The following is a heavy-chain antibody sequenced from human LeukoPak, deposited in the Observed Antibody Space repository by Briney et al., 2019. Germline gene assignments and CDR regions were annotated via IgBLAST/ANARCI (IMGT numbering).Heavy chain of an antibody. CDR1: GGSFSGYY. V-gene: IGHV4-34*01. Sequence: PSETLSLTCAVYGGSFSGYYWSWIRQPPGKGLEWIGEINHSGSTNYNPSLKSRVTISVDTSKNQFSLKLSSVTAADTAVYYCARGPGGRIQLARWWFDPWGQGTLVTVSS. CDR3: ARGPGGRIQLARWWFDP. D-gene: IGHD5-18*01. J-gene: IGHJ5*02. CDR2: INHSGST.